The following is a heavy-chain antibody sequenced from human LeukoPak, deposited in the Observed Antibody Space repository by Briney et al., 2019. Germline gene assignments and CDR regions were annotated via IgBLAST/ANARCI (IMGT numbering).Heavy chain of an antibody. J-gene: IGHJ4*02. CDR1: GGSISSYY. V-gene: IGHV4-59*08. D-gene: IGHD6-19*01. CDR2: IYYSGST. Sequence: PSETLSLTRTVSGGSISSYYWSWIRQPPGKGLEWIGYIYYSGSTNYNPSLKSRVTISVDTSKNQFSLKLSSVTAADTAVYYCARHWYSSGWYHPVDYWGQGTLVTVSS. CDR3: ARHWYSSGWYHPVDY.